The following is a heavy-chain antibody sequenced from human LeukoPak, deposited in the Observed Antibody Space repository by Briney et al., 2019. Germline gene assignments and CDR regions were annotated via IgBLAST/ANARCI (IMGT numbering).Heavy chain of an antibody. J-gene: IGHJ5*02. V-gene: IGHV4-39*01. CDR2: IYYGGST. D-gene: IGHD3-3*01. CDR1: GGSISSDIYY. Sequence: SETLSLICTVSGGSISSDIYYWGWIRQPPGKGLEWIGTIYYGGSTYYNPSLKNQVTISVDTSKNQFYLKLSSVTAADTAVYYCARLRPGNDGGYYFDPWGQGTLVTVSS. CDR3: ARLRPGNDGGYYFDP.